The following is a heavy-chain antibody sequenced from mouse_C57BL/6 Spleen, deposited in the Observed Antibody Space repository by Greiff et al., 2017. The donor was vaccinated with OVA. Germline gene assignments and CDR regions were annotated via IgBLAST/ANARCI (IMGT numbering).Heavy chain of an antibody. CDR3: ARSMITTFDY. D-gene: IGHD2-4*01. V-gene: IGHV1-22*01. CDR1: GYTFTDYN. CDR2: INPNNGGT. J-gene: IGHJ2*01. Sequence: EVQLQESGPELVKPGASVKMSCKASGYTFTDYNMHWVKQSHGKSLEWIGYINPNNGGTSYNQKFKGKATLTVNKSSGTAYMELRSLTSEDSAVYYCARSMITTFDYWGQGTTLTVSS.